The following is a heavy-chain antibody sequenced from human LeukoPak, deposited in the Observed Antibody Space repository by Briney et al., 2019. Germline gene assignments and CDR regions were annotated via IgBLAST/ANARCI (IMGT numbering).Heavy chain of an antibody. CDR2: ISGSGGST. CDR1: GFTFSSYG. CDR3: AKDQLYYYDSSGYYPSFDY. V-gene: IGHV3-23*01. J-gene: IGHJ4*02. Sequence: GGSLRLSCAASGFTFSSYGMTWVRQAPGKGLEWVSAISGSGGSTYYADSVKGRFTISRDNSKNTLYLQMNSLRAEDTAVYYCAKDQLYYYDSSGYYPSFDYWGQGTLVTVSS. D-gene: IGHD3-22*01.